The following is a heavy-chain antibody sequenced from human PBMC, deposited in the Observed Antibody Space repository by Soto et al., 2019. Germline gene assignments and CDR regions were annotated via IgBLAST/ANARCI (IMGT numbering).Heavy chain of an antibody. J-gene: IGHJ6*03. CDR3: ARVGDDYGDYGSKKNYYYYYMDV. D-gene: IGHD4-17*01. Sequence: SETLSLTCTVSGGSISSYYWSWIRQPPGKGLEWIWYIYYSGSTNYNPSLKSRVTISVDTSKNQFSLKLSSVTAADTAVYYCARVGDDYGDYGSKKNYYYYYMDVWGKGTTVTVSS. CDR1: GGSISSYY. CDR2: IYYSGST. V-gene: IGHV4-59*01.